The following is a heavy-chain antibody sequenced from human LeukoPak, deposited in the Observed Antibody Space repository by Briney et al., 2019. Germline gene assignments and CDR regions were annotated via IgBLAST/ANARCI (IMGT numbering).Heavy chain of an antibody. J-gene: IGHJ4*02. V-gene: IGHV3-66*01. Sequence: GGSLRLSCAASGFTVSSNYMSWVRQAPGKGLEWVSVIYSGGSTYYADSVEGRFTISRDNSKNTLYLQMNSLRAEDTAVYYCARDPIYYGSGRSSDYWGQGTLVTVSS. CDR3: ARDPIYYGSGRSSDY. D-gene: IGHD3-10*01. CDR1: GFTVSSNY. CDR2: IYSGGST.